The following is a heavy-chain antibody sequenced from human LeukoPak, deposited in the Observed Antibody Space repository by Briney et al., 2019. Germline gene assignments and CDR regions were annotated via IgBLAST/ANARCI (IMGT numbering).Heavy chain of an antibody. CDR2: INHSGST. CDR3: ARTTEAQSWQTRYYSYYMDV. Sequence: PSETLSLTCAVYGGSFSGYYWSWIRQPPGKGLEWIGEINHSGSTNYNPSLKSRVTISVDASKNQFSLKLISLTDAETAVYYSARTTEAQSWQTRYYSYYMDVWGKGTTVTVSS. CDR1: GGSFSGYY. V-gene: IGHV4-34*01. D-gene: IGHD6-13*01. J-gene: IGHJ6*03.